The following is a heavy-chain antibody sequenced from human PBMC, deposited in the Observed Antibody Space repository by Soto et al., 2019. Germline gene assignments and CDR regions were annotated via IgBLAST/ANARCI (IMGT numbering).Heavy chain of an antibody. CDR2: MFYGVST. D-gene: IGHD5-18*01. V-gene: IGHV4-39*02. CDR3: ARDRGYSYDY. Sequence: PSETLSLTCTVSGSSINSSGYYWGWIRQPPGKGLEWIGSMFYGVSTYYNPSLKSRVTISVDTSKNQFSLKLTSVTAADTALYYCARDRGYSYDYWGQGTLVTVSS. J-gene: IGHJ4*02. CDR1: GSSINSSGYY.